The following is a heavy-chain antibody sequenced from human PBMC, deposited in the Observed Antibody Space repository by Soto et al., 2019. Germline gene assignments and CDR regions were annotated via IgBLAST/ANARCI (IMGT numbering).Heavy chain of an antibody. Sequence: SGPTLVNPTETLTLTFNFSGFSLNSNEMRVTWIRQPPGKALEWLARIDWDGEKFYSSSLRTRLTISKDSSKNQVVLTMTNMDPVHTATYYCARTTHTGTDYWGQGFLVTVSS. CDR3: ARTTHTGTDY. V-gene: IGHV2-70*04. CDR2: IDWDGEK. D-gene: IGHD1-1*01. J-gene: IGHJ4*02. CDR1: GFSLNSNEMR.